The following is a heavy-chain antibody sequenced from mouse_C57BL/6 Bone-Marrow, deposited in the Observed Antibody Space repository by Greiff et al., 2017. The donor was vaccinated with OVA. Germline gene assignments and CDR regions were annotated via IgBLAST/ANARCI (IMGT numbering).Heavy chain of an antibody. CDR1: GYAFSSYW. V-gene: IGHV1-80*01. D-gene: IGHD1-1*01. CDR2: IYPGDGDT. J-gene: IGHJ2*01. CDR3: AREGLRSFYFDY. Sequence: QVQLQQSGAELVKPGASVKISCKASGYAFSSYWMNWVKQRPGKGLEWIGQIYPGDGDTNYNGKFKGKATLTADKSSSTAYMQLSSLTSEDSAVYCCAREGLRSFYFDYWGQGTTLTVSS.